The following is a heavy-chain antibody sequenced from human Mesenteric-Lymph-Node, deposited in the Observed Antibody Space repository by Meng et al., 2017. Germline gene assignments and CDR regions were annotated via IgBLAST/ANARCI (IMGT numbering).Heavy chain of an antibody. D-gene: IGHD1-26*01. CDR1: GFTFSSYT. CDR2: ISWDGGST. Sequence: GESLKISCAASGFTFSSYTMHWVRQAPGKGLEWVSLISWDGGSTYYADSVKGRFTISRDNSKNSLYLQMNSLRTEDTALYYCAKDMGRPHSRNWYFDLWGRGTLVTVSS. J-gene: IGHJ2*01. V-gene: IGHV3-43*01. CDR3: AKDMGRPHSRNWYFDL.